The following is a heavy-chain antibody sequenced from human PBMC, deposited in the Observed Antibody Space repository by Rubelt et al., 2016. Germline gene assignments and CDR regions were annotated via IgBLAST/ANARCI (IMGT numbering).Heavy chain of an antibody. V-gene: IGHV4-34*01. CDR2: INHSGST. Sequence: QVQLQQWGAGLLKPSETLSLTCAVYGGSFSGYYWSWIRQPPGKGLEWIGEINHSGSTNYNSSLKSRVTISVDTSKNHFSLKLTSVTAADTSVYYCARVSTAMVIYWGQGTLVTVSS. D-gene: IGHD5-18*01. J-gene: IGHJ4*02. CDR1: GGSFSGYY. CDR3: ARVSTAMVIY.